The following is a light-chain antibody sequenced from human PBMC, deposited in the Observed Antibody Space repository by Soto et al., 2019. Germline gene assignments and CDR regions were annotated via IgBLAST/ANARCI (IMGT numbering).Light chain of an antibody. CDR1: QSIRSY. Sequence: EIVLTQSPATLSLSPGERATLSCRASQSIRSYLAWYQQKPGHAPRLLIYDASNRATGIPARFSGSGSGTDFTLTISSLEPEDFAVYYCQQRSNWPRVTFGPGTKVDIK. CDR2: DAS. J-gene: IGKJ3*01. V-gene: IGKV3-11*01. CDR3: QQRSNWPRVT.